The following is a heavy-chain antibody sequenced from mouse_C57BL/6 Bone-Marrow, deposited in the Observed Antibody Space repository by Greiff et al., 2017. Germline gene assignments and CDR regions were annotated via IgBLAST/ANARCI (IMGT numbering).Heavy chain of an antibody. CDR1: GYTFTSYW. CDR2: IYPGSGST. D-gene: IGHD1-1*01. V-gene: IGHV1-55*01. Sequence: VQLQQPGAELVKPGASVKMSCKASGYTFTSYWITWVKQRPGQGLEWIGDIYPGSGSTNYNEKFKSKATLTVDTSSSTAYMQLSSLTSEDSAVYYCARSHYCYGSSWYFDVWGTGTTVTVSS. J-gene: IGHJ1*03. CDR3: ARSHYCYGSSWYFDV.